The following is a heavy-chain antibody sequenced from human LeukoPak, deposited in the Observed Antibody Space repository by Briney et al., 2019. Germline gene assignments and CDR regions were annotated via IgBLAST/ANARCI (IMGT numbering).Heavy chain of an antibody. J-gene: IGHJ4*02. V-gene: IGHV1-69*13. CDR1: GGTFSSYA. CDR3: ARDKRGIITGTTFDY. Sequence: SVKVSCKASGGTFSSYAISWVRQAPGQGLEWMGGIIPIFGTANYAQKFQGRVTITADESTSTAYMELSSLRSDDTAVYYCARDKRGIITGTTFDYWGQGTLVTVSS. D-gene: IGHD1-7*01. CDR2: IIPIFGTA.